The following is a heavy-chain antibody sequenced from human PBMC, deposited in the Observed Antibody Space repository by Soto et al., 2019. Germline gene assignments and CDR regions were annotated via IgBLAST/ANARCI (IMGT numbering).Heavy chain of an antibody. Sequence: EVQLLESGGGLVQSGGSLRLSFAASGFTFSNYAVTWVRQAPGKGLEWVSTISGSGGSTYYADSVKGRFTISRDNSKNTLYLQMNSLRAEDTAVYYCAKDQGSSWYEIDYWGQGTLVTVSS. J-gene: IGHJ4*02. CDR1: GFTFSNYA. V-gene: IGHV3-23*01. D-gene: IGHD6-13*01. CDR2: ISGSGGST. CDR3: AKDQGSSWYEIDY.